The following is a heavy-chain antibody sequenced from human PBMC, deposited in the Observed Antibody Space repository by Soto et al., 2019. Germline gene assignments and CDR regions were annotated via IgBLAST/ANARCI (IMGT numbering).Heavy chain of an antibody. Sequence: QVQLVQSGAEVKKPGSSVKVSCKASGGTFSSYAISWVRQAPGQGLEWMGGIVAGSGNTHYAQRFQERVTLTRDMSTSTAYLELSSLRSEDTAVYYCAADPYYYDSSNYYSFDHWGQGTLVTVSS. CDR2: IVAGSGNT. J-gene: IGHJ4*02. V-gene: IGHV1-69*06. CDR1: GGTFSSYA. D-gene: IGHD3-22*01. CDR3: AADPYYYDSSNYYSFDH.